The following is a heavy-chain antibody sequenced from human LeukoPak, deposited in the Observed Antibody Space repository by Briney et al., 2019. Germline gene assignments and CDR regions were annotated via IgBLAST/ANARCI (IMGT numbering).Heavy chain of an antibody. CDR1: GGSISSGSYY. V-gene: IGHV4-61*02. D-gene: IGHD3-22*01. J-gene: IGHJ4*02. CDR2: IYTSGST. CDR3: ARGQYYYDSSGYFY. Sequence: SETLSLTCTVSGGSISSGSYYWSWIRQPAGKGLEWIGRIYTSGSTNYKPSLKSRVTISVDTSKNQFSLKLSSVTAADTAVYYCARGQYYYDSSGYFYWGQGTLVTVSS.